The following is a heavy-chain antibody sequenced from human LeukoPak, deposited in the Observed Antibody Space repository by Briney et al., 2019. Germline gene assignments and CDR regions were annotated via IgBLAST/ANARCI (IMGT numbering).Heavy chain of an antibody. V-gene: IGHV3-48*04. CDR2: ISSSSTI. CDR3: ARLYGDYVDY. D-gene: IGHD4-17*01. CDR1: GFTFSSYS. Sequence: GGSLRLSCAASGFTFSSYSMNWVRQAPGKGLEWVSYISSSSTIYYADSVKGRFTISRDNAKNSLYLQMNSLRAEDTAVYYCARLYGDYVDYWGQGTLVTVSS. J-gene: IGHJ4*02.